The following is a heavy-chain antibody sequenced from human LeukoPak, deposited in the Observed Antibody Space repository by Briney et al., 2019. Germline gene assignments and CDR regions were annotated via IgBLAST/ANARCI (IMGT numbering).Heavy chain of an antibody. J-gene: IGHJ4*02. D-gene: IGHD5-12*01. CDR3: ARDHRWLRQFDY. CDR1: GGSISSYY. Sequence: SETLSLTCTVSGGSISSYYWSWIRQPPGKGLEWIGYIYYSGSTYYNPSLKSRVTISVDTSKNQFSLRLSSVTAADTAVYYCARDHRWLRQFDYWGQGTLVTVPS. CDR2: IYYSGST. V-gene: IGHV4-59*12.